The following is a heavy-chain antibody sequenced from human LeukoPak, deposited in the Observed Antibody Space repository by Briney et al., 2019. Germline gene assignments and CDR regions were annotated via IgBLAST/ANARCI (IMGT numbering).Heavy chain of an antibody. CDR3: AKDLGGSYFLIDY. V-gene: IGHV3-30*02. D-gene: IGHD1-26*01. CDR2: IRYDGSNK. J-gene: IGHJ4*02. Sequence: PGGSLRLSCAASGFTFSSYGMHWVRQAPGKGLEWVAFIRYDGSNKYYADSVKGRFTTSRDNSKNTLYLRMNSLRAEDTAVYYCAKDLGGSYFLIDYWGQGTLVTVSS. CDR1: GFTFSSYG.